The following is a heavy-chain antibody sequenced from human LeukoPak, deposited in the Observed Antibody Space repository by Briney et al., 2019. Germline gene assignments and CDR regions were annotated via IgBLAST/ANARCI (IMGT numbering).Heavy chain of an antibody. CDR2: ISSNGGST. CDR3: ANLLYYYDSSGSP. V-gene: IGHV3-64*01. CDR1: GFTFSSYA. Sequence: GGSLRLSCAASGFTFSSYAMHWVRQAPGKGLEYVSAISSNGGSTYYANSVKGRFTISRDNSKNMLYLQMGSLRAEDTAVYYCANLLYYYDSSGSPWGQGTMVTVSS. D-gene: IGHD3-22*01. J-gene: IGHJ3*01.